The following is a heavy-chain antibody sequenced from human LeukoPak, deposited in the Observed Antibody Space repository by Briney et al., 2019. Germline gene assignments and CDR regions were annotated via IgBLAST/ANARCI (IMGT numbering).Heavy chain of an antibody. V-gene: IGHV4-4*07. D-gene: IGHD2-15*01. CDR2: IYTSGST. Sequence: PSETLSLTCTVSGGSISSYYWSWIRQPAGKGLEWIGRIYTSGSTNYNPSLKSRVTMSVDTSKNQFSLKLSSVTAADTAVYYCARDSGYCSGGSCYRPIDYWGQGTLVTVSS. J-gene: IGHJ4*02. CDR3: ARDSGYCSGGSCYRPIDY. CDR1: GGSISSYY.